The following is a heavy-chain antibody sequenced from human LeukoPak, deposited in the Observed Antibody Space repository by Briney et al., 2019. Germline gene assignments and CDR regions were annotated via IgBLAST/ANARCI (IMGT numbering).Heavy chain of an antibody. CDR1: GGSISSYY. CDR3: ARVGEDQWLVPGGWFDP. J-gene: IGHJ5*02. Sequence: SETQSLTCMVSGGSISSYYWSWIRQPVGEGLEWIGRIYTSGSTKYNPSLKSRVTMSVDTSKNQFSLKLSSVTAADTALYYCARVGEDQWLVPGGWFDPWGQGTLVTVSS. D-gene: IGHD6-19*01. V-gene: IGHV4-4*07. CDR2: IYTSGST.